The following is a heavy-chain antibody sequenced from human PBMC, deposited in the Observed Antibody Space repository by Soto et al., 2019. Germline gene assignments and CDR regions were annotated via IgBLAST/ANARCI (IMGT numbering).Heavy chain of an antibody. CDR3: AKDRMPVSGTLFDF. V-gene: IGHV3-23*01. D-gene: IGHD6-19*01. CDR1: GFTFSNFA. J-gene: IGHJ4*02. Sequence: HPGGSLRLSCAASGFTFSNFAMSWVRQAPGEGLEWVSGISSVGGATNYADSVKGRFTISRDNSKNTVYLQVNSLRGEDTAVYYCAKDRMPVSGTLFDFWGQGILVTVSS. CDR2: ISSVGGAT.